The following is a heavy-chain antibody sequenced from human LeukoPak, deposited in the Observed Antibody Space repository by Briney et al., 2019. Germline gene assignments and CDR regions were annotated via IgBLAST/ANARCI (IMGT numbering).Heavy chain of an antibody. D-gene: IGHD2-15*01. CDR3: ARRPRHIVVVVAATDYFDY. J-gene: IGHJ4*02. CDR1: GGSIGSSSYY. CDR2: IYYSGST. Sequence: KSSETLSLTXTVSGGSIGSSSYYWGWISQPPGKGLEWIGSIYYSGSTYYNPSLKSRVTISVDTSKNQFSLKLSSVTAADTAVYYCARRPRHIVVVVAATDYFDYWGQGTLVTVSS. V-gene: IGHV4-39*01.